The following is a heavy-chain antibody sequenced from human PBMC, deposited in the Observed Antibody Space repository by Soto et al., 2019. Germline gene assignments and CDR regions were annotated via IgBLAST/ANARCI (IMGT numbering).Heavy chain of an antibody. J-gene: IGHJ4*02. Sequence: HVQLVQSGAEVKKPGASVKVSCNASGYTFTSYYMHWVRQAPGQGLEWMCMINASGGSTSYAQKVQGRVTMTRDTSTSTVYRELSSLRAEDTDVYYCARGGGWLQFSLGLGGYYFDYWGQGTLVTVSS. CDR1: GYTFTSYY. CDR2: INASGGST. CDR3: ARGGGWLQFSLGLGGYYFDY. D-gene: IGHD5-12*01. V-gene: IGHV1-46*01.